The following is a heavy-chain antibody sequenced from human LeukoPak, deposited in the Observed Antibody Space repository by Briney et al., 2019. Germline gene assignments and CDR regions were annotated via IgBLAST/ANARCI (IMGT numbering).Heavy chain of an antibody. J-gene: IGHJ4*02. CDR2: IYSGGST. V-gene: IGHV3-53*01. Sequence: GGSLRLSYAASGFTVSSNYMSWVRQAPGKGLEWGSVIYSGGSTYYAVSEKCRFTISRDNSKNTLYLQMSSLRAEDTAVYYCERDIAAAGYFDYWGQGTLVTVSP. CDR3: ERDIAAAGYFDY. D-gene: IGHD6-13*01. CDR1: GFTVSSNY.